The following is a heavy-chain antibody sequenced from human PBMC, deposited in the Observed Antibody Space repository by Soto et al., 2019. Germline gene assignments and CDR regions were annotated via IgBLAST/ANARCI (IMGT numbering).Heavy chain of an antibody. Sequence: QVQLVQSGAEVKKPGASVKVSCKASGYTFTSYDINWVRQATGQGLEWMGWMNPNSGNTGYAQNFQGRVTMTRNTSISTAYMEVSSLRSEDTAVYYCARGLKVPAALWDWGQGTLVTVSS. V-gene: IGHV1-8*01. CDR3: ARGLKVPAALWD. J-gene: IGHJ4*02. D-gene: IGHD2-2*01. CDR2: MNPNSGNT. CDR1: GYTFTSYD.